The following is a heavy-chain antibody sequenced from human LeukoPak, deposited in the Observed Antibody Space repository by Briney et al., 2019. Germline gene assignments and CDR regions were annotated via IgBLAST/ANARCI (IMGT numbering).Heavy chain of an antibody. Sequence: SETLSLTCSVYGGSFSGYYWSWIRQPPGKGLEWIGEINHSGSTNYNPSLKSRVTISVDTSKNQFSLKLSSVTAADTAVYYCAREYCSSISCYKGDYYYYYYMDVWGKGTTVTVSS. J-gene: IGHJ6*03. V-gene: IGHV4-34*01. CDR2: INHSGST. CDR3: AREYCSSISCYKGDYYYYYYMDV. CDR1: GGSFSGYY. D-gene: IGHD2-2*02.